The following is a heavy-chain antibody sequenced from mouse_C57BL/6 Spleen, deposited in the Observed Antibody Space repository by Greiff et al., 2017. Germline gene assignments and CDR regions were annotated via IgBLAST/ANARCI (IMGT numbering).Heavy chain of an antibody. Sequence: EVQLQQSGPELVKPGASVKISCKASGYTFTDYYMNWVKQSHGKSLEWIGDINPNNGGTSYNQKFKGKATLTVDKSSSTAYMELRSLTSEDSAVYYCARSLLRRYYLDYWGQGTTRTVSS. CDR3: ARSLLRRYYLDY. CDR2: INPNNGGT. CDR1: GYTFTDYY. J-gene: IGHJ2*01. V-gene: IGHV1-26*01. D-gene: IGHD1-1*01.